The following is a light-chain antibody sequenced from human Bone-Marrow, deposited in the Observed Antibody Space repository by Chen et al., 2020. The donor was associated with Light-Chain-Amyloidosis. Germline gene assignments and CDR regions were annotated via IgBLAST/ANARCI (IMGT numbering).Light chain of an antibody. CDR2: DDS. V-gene: IGLV3-21*02. CDR3: QGWGRSSGRPV. J-gene: IGLJ3*02. Sequence: SYVLTQPSSVSVAPGQTATIACGGNNIGSTSVHWYQQTPGQAPLLVVYDDSDRPPGIPERLSGSDSGTTATLTISRVEAGDEADYCWQGWGRSSGRPVCGRGTRLTVL. CDR1: NIGSTS.